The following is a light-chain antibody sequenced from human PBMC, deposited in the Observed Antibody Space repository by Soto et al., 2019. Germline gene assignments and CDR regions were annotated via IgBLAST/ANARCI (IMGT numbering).Light chain of an antibody. V-gene: IGKV3D-15*01. CDR1: QRCSSSY. CDR2: QTS. J-gene: IGKJ1*01. Sequence: EIVLTQSACTLSLSPGERATLSCGASQRCSSSYLAWYQQKTGQAPRLVIYQTSIRAAGIPARFSGSGSGTEFTLTISSLQSEDFAVYYCQQYNNWPRTFGQGTKVDIK. CDR3: QQYNNWPRT.